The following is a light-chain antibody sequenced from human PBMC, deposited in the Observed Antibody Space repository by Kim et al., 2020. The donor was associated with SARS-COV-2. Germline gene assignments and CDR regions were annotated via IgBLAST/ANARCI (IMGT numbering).Light chain of an antibody. CDR2: AAS. CDR1: QGISNY. V-gene: IGKV1-27*01. CDR3: QRYNSALWT. Sequence: DIQMTQSPSSLSASLGDRVTITCRASQGISNYLAWYQQKPGKAPKLLIYAASTLQSGVPSRFSGSRSGTDFTLTISSLQPEDIATYYCQRYNSALWTFDPGTKVDIK. J-gene: IGKJ1*01.